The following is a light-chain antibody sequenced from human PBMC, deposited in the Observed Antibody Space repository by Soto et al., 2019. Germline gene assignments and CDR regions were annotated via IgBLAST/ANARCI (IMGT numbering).Light chain of an antibody. CDR1: QSISSY. J-gene: IGKJ4*01. CDR3: QQLRMYPST. CDR2: AAS. V-gene: IGKV1-39*01. Sequence: DIQMTQSPSTLSGSVGDRVTITCRASQSISSYLNWYQQKPGEAPKLLIYAASTLYGGVPSRFSGSGSGTDFALTITSLQAEDFATYYCQQLRMYPSTFGGGNKGDIK.